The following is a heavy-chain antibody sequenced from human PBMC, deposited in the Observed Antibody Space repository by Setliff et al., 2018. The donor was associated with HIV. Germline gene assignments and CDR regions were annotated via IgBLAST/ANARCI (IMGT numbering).Heavy chain of an antibody. CDR3: AKQVSGYFDY. Sequence: LRLSCAASELTFSNYAMTWVRQAPGKGLEWVSTSGNGGIIVYTDSVKGRFTMSRDNSKNTLFLVLTSLRPEDTAVYYCAKQVSGYFDYWGQGALVTVSS. D-gene: IGHD3-10*01. CDR2: SGNGGII. V-gene: IGHV3-23*01. J-gene: IGHJ4*02. CDR1: ELTFSNYA.